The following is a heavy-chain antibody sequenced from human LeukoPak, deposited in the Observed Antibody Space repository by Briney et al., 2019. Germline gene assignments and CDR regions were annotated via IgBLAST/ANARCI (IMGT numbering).Heavy chain of an antibody. Sequence: SXXLSLTCTVSGGSISRSSYYWGWIRQPQGKGLEWIGSIYYSGSTYYNPSLKSRVTIYVERSKNKFSLKVTSVPAADTAMYYCARHEVSTVTKGGYYFNYWGQGSLVTVSS. D-gene: IGHD4-17*01. CDR1: GGSISRSSYY. CDR3: ARHEVSTVTKGGYYFNY. J-gene: IGHJ4*02. V-gene: IGHV4-39*01. CDR2: IYYSGST.